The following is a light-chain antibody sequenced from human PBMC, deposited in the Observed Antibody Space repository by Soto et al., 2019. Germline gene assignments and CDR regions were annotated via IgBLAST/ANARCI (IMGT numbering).Light chain of an antibody. CDR1: QTILYSSNNKNY. V-gene: IGKV4-1*01. CDR3: QQYYGTPYT. CDR2: WAS. Sequence: DIVMTQSPDSLAVSLGERATINCRSSQTILYSSNNKNYLAWYQQKPGQPPELLISWASTRDSGVPDRFSGSGSGTDFTLTISSLQAEDVEVYYCQQYYGTPYTFGQGTRLEIK. J-gene: IGKJ2*01.